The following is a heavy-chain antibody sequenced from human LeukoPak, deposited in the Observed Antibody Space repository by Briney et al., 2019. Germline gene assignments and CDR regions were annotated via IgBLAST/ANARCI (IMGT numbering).Heavy chain of an antibody. CDR3: ARDLFEYTYGLPFEY. CDR1: GYMFASYG. D-gene: IGHD5-18*01. V-gene: IGHV1-18*01. Sequence: ASVKVSCKASGYMFASYGISWARQAPGQGLEWMGWTGVYNDNTNLAPKFQGRVTMTTGISTSTAVMELRSLRSDDTAVYYCARDLFEYTYGLPFEYWGQGTLVTVSS. J-gene: IGHJ4*02. CDR2: TGVYNDNT.